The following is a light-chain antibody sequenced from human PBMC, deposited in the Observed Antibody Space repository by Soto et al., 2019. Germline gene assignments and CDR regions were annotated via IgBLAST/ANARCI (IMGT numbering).Light chain of an antibody. V-gene: IGKV1-33*01. CDR3: QQYENLPT. Sequence: DIQKTQSPSPLYASVGDRVTITCRASQSISNYLNWYQQKPGRAPKLLIYDASNLEAGVPSRFRGSGSGTDFTFTISRLQPEDIATYYCQQYENLPTFGQGTRLEIK. CDR2: DAS. CDR1: QSISNY. J-gene: IGKJ5*01.